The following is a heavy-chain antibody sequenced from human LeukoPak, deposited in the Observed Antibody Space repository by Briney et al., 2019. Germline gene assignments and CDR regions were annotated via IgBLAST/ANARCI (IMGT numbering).Heavy chain of an antibody. CDR2: INTNTGNP. CDR3: ARDSTTVTTNLGY. V-gene: IGHV7-4-1*02. J-gene: IGHJ4*02. D-gene: IGHD4-17*01. CDR1: GYTFTSYS. Sequence: ASVKVSCKASGYTFTSYSMNWVRRAPGQGLEWMGRINTNTGNPTYAQGFTGRFVFSLDTSVNTAYLQISSLKAEDTAVYYCARDSTTVTTNLGYWGQGTLVTVSS.